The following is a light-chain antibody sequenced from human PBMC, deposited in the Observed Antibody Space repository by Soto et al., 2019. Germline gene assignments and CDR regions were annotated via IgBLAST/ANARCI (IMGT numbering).Light chain of an antibody. Sequence: DIQMTQSPSTLSASVGDRVSITCRASQNVNRWLAWYQQKPGKAPNLLIYDVSTLESGVPSRFSGSGSETEFTLTISSLQPDDFPTYYCQQYNDYSTFGQGTKVEVK. CDR2: DVS. CDR1: QNVNRW. V-gene: IGKV1-5*01. J-gene: IGKJ1*01. CDR3: QQYNDYST.